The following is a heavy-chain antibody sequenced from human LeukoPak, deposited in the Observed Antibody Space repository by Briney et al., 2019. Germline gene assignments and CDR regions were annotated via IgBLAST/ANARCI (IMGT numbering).Heavy chain of an antibody. CDR2: INHSGST. CDR1: GGSFSGYY. V-gene: IGHV4-34*01. D-gene: IGHD6-19*01. Sequence: PSETLSLTCAVYGGSFSGYYWSWLRQPPGKGLAWSGEINHSGSTNYNPSLQSQITISVDTSKKQFSLKLSAVTAADTAVYYCARGPSSSGSPRWGQGTLVSVSS. J-gene: IGHJ4*02. CDR3: ARGPSSSGSPR.